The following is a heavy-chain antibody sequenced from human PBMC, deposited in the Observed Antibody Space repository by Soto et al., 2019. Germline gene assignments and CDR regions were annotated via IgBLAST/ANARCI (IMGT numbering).Heavy chain of an antibody. D-gene: IGHD6-19*01. Sequence: ASVKLSCKASGYTSTNYVIHWVRQAPGQRLEWMGWINAGSGNTKYSQKFQGRITITRDTSASTAYMELSSLRSEDTAVYYCARDQGIAVAGPRDATAFDIWGQGTMVTVSS. CDR2: INAGSGNT. J-gene: IGHJ3*02. CDR1: GYTSTNYV. V-gene: IGHV1-3*01. CDR3: ARDQGIAVAGPRDATAFDI.